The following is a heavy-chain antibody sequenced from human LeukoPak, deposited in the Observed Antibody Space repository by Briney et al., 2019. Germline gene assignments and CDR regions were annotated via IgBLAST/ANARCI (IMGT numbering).Heavy chain of an antibody. CDR2: ISGSGDNT. Sequence: GGSLRLSCAASGFTFSSYAMSWVRQAPGKGLEWVSGISGSGDNTYYADSVKGRFTISRDSSKNTLYVQVNSLGAEDTAAYYCAKGSYYDSSGSFYFDYGGQGTLVTVSS. CDR1: GFTFSSYA. J-gene: IGHJ4*02. CDR3: AKGSYYDSSGSFYFDY. D-gene: IGHD3-22*01. V-gene: IGHV3-23*01.